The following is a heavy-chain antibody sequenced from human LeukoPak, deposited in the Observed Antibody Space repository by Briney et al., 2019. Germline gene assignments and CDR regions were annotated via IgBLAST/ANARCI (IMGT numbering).Heavy chain of an antibody. V-gene: IGHV1-24*01. CDR3: ATDFLGFDP. Sequence: ASVKGSCKVSGHTLNELPMHWVRQALGKGLEWMGGFDPEDGEPIYAQKFQGRVTMTEDTSTDTVHMELSRLRSEDTAVYYCATDFLGFDPWGQGTLVTVS. J-gene: IGHJ5*02. CDR1: GHTLNELP. CDR2: FDPEDGEP. D-gene: IGHD2/OR15-2a*01.